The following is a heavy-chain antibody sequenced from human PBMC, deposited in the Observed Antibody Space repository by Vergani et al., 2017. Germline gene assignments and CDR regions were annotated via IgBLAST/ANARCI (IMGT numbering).Heavy chain of an antibody. Sequence: QVHLVQSGAEVKKPGASVKVSCKASGYTFTGYYMHWVRQAPGQGLEWMGWINPNSGGTNYAQKFQGRFTMTRDTSISTAYMELSRLRSDDTAVYYCRSGYSSGHAKYYFDYWGQGTLVTVSS. CDR2: INPNSGGT. V-gene: IGHV1-2*02. J-gene: IGHJ4*02. D-gene: IGHD6-19*01. CDR1: GYTFTGYY. CDR3: RSGYSSGHAKYYFDY.